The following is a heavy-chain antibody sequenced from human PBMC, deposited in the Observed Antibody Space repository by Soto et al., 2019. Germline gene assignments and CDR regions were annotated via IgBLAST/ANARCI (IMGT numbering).Heavy chain of an antibody. V-gene: IGHV3-74*03. CDR2: INRDGSTT. Sequence: PGGSLRLSCAASGFTFSSCWMNWVRQAPGEGLVWVARINRDGSTTTYADSVKGRFTISRDNAKNSLYLQMNSLRAEDTAVYYCAREDGMVRGVIIRRSWFDPWGQGTLVTVSS. J-gene: IGHJ5*02. CDR3: AREDGMVRGVIIRRSWFDP. CDR1: GFTFSSCW. D-gene: IGHD3-10*01.